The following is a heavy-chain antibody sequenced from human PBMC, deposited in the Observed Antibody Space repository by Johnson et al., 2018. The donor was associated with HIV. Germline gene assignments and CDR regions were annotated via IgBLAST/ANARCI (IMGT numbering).Heavy chain of an antibody. J-gene: IGHJ3*02. D-gene: IGHD3-22*01. CDR2: ISYDGSNK. CDR3: AKDQGITMIVVVAGAFDI. V-gene: IGHV3-30*18. CDR1: GFSVNSNY. Sequence: QVQLVESGGGLVQPGGSLRLSCAASGFSVNSNYMSWVRQAPGRGLEWVAVISYDGSNKYYADSVKGRFTISRDNSKNTLYLQMNSLRAEDTAVYYCAKDQGITMIVVVAGAFDIWGQGTMVTVSS.